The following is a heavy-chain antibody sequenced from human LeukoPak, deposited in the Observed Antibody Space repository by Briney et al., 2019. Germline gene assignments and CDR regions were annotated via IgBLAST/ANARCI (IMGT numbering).Heavy chain of an antibody. CDR2: ISAYNGNT. CDR3: ARDLLRYFDQRYYYYYGMDV. D-gene: IGHD3-9*01. Sequence: ASVKVSCKASGYTFTSYGISWVRQAPGQGLEWMGWISAYNGNTNYAQKLQGRVTMTTDTSTSTAYMELRSLRSDDTAVYYCARDLLRYFDQRYYYYYGMDVWGQGTTVTVS. CDR1: GYTFTSYG. J-gene: IGHJ6*02. V-gene: IGHV1-18*01.